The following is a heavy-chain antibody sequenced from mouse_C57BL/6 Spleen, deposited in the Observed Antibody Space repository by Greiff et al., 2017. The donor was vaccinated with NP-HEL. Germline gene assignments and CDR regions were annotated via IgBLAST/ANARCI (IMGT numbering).Heavy chain of an antibody. CDR2: IDPNRGGT. D-gene: IGHD2-4*01. V-gene: IGHV1-72*01. Sequence: QVQLQQPGAELVKPGASVKLSCKASGYTFTSYWMHWVKQRPGRGLAWIGRIDPNRGGTKSNEKFKSQATLTVDKPSSTAYRQLSSLTSEDSAVYYCARRYYDYDQAWLAYWGQGTLVTVSA. J-gene: IGHJ3*01. CDR1: GYTFTSYW. CDR3: ARRYYDYDQAWLAY.